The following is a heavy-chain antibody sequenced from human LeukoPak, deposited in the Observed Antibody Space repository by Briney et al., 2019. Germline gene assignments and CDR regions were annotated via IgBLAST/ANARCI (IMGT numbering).Heavy chain of an antibody. J-gene: IGHJ4*02. Sequence: GGSLRLSCAASGFTFSSYAMNWVRQAPGKGLEWVSSVSGSGGSTYYADSVKGRFTISRDNSKNTLYLQMNSLRAEDTAVYYCAKDTRYCSGTSCLWGQGTLVTVSS. CDR1: GFTFSSYA. CDR2: VSGSGGST. D-gene: IGHD2-2*01. V-gene: IGHV3-23*01. CDR3: AKDTRYCSGTSCL.